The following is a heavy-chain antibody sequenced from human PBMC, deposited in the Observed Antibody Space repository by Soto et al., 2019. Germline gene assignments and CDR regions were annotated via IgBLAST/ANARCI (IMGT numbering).Heavy chain of an antibody. J-gene: IGHJ4*02. CDR3: ARDMGFGLSDY. V-gene: IGHV1-3*01. Sequence: QVQLVQSGAEVKKPGASVKVSCKASGYTFTSYAMYWVRQAPGQRLEWMGWINAGNGNTKYSQKFQGRVTITRDTSAPTAYMELRSLRSEDTAVYYCARDMGFGLSDYWGQGTLVTVSS. CDR2: INAGNGNT. D-gene: IGHD3-10*01. CDR1: GYTFTSYA.